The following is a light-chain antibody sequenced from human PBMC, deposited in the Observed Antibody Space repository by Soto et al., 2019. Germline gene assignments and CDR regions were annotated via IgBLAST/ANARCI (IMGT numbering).Light chain of an antibody. J-gene: IGKJ4*01. V-gene: IGKV1-39*01. Sequence: DIQMTQSPSSLSASVGERVTITCRASQNIKSFLHWYQQKPGKAPKLLIYATASVKSGVPAMFSGGRSGTYFSLSISSLQPEDFATYYCQQTYVSPFTFGGGTKVEI. CDR3: QQTYVSPFT. CDR1: QNIKSF. CDR2: ATA.